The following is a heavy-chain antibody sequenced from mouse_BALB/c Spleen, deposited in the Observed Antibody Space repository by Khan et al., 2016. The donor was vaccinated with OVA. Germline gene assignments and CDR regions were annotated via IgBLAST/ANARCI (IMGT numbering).Heavy chain of an antibody. V-gene: IGHV1S137*01. CDR2: ISTYSGNT. J-gene: IGHJ2*01. D-gene: IGHD2-3*01. CDR3: TRPAYDGYYDY. Sequence: QVQLQQSGPELVRPGVSVKISCKGSGYTFTDYAMHWVKQSHAKSLEWIGLISTYSGNTNYKQKFKGKATMTVDKSSSTAYMELARLTSEDSAIYDCTRPAYDGYYDYWGQGTTLTVSS. CDR1: GYTFTDYA.